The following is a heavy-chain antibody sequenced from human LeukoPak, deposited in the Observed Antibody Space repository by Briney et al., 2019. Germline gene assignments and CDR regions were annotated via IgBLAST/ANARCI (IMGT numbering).Heavy chain of an antibody. J-gene: IGHJ3*02. Sequence: SVKVSCKASGGTFSSYAISWVRQAPGQGLEWMGGIIPIFGTANYARKFQGRVTITADKSTSTAYMELSSLRSEDTAVYYCARDFEVVAATQDDAFDIWGQGTMVTVSS. CDR2: IIPIFGTA. V-gene: IGHV1-69*06. CDR3: ARDFEVVAATQDDAFDI. D-gene: IGHD2-15*01. CDR1: GGTFSSYA.